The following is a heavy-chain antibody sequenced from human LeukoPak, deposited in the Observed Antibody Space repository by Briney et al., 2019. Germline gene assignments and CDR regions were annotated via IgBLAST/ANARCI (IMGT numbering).Heavy chain of an antibody. J-gene: IGHJ4*02. CDR2: ISGSGGAT. Sequence: GGSLRLSCAASGFTFNNYAMSWVRQAPGKGLEWVSSISGSGGATYYADSVKGRFTISRDNSKNTLYLQMNSLGAGDTALYFCAKNSYGLAVADYWGQGTLVTVSS. D-gene: IGHD6-19*01. CDR1: GFTFNNYA. CDR3: AKNSYGLAVADY. V-gene: IGHV3-23*01.